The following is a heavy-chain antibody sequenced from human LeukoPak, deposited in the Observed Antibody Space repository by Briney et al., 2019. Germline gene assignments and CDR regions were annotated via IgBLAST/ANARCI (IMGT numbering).Heavy chain of an antibody. D-gene: IGHD3-22*01. Sequence: ASVKVSCKASGYTFTSYGISWVRQAPGQGLEWMGWISAYNGNTNYAQKLQGRVTMTTDTSTSTAYMELRSLRSDDTAVYYCARRPRYYDSSGYYYWGRGTLVTVSS. CDR3: ARRPRYYDSSGYYY. J-gene: IGHJ4*02. V-gene: IGHV1-18*01. CDR1: GYTFTSYG. CDR2: ISAYNGNT.